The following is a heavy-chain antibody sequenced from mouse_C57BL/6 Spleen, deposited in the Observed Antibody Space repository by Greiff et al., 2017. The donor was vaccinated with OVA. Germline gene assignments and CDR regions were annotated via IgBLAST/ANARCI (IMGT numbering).Heavy chain of an antibody. V-gene: IGHV5-9-1*02. J-gene: IGHJ4*01. Sequence: DVQLVESGEGLVKPGGSLKLSCAASGFTFSSYAMSWVRQTPEKRLEWVAYISSGGDYIYYADTVKGRFTISRDNARNTLYLQMSSLKSEDTAMYYCTRERGLLYAMDYWGQGTSVTVSS. CDR3: TRERGLLYAMDY. D-gene: IGHD1-1*01. CDR1: GFTFSSYA. CDR2: ISSGGDYI.